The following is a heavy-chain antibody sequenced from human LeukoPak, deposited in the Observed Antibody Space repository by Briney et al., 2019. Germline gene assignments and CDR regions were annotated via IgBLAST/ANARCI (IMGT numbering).Heavy chain of an antibody. Sequence: SETLSLTCAVYGGSFSGYYWSWIRQPPGKGLEWIGEINHSGSTNYNPSLKSRVTISVDTSKNQFSLKLSSVTAADTAVYYCARGLGEWLRFGRFDYWGQGTLVTVCS. D-gene: IGHD5-12*01. CDR2: INHSGST. V-gene: IGHV4-34*01. CDR3: ARGLGEWLRFGRFDY. J-gene: IGHJ4*02. CDR1: GGSFSGYY.